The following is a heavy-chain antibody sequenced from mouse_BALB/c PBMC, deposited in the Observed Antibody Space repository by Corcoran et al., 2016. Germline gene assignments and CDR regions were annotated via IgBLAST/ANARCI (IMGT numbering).Heavy chain of an antibody. D-gene: IGHD2-4*01. J-gene: IGHJ4*01. V-gene: IGHV1S34*01. CDR1: GYLFTGYY. CDR3: ARGWDYDVYYAMDY. CDR2: ISCYNGVI. Sequence: LVKTGASVKISCKASGYLFTGYYIHWVKQSHGKSLEWIGYISCYNGVIIYNQKFKGKATFTVDTSSSTTYMQFNSLTSEDSAVYYCARGWDYDVYYAMDYWGQGTSVTVSS.